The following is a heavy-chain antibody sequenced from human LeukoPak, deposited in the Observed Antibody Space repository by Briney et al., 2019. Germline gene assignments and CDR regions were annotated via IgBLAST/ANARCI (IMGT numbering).Heavy chain of an antibody. V-gene: IGHV4-59*12. J-gene: IGHJ4*02. Sequence: SETLSLTCSVSDDSITMYYWTWIRQPPGKGLEWIGYVDHTGSTNFNPSLNGRVSISRDTTKNLFSLRLRSVTAADTAVYYCARGNSSGYHYRDYFDYWGQGTLVTVSS. CDR3: ARGNSSGYHYRDYFDY. D-gene: IGHD3-22*01. CDR1: DDSITMYY. CDR2: VDHTGST.